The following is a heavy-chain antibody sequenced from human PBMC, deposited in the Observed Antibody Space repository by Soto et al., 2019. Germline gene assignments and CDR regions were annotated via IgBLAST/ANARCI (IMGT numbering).Heavy chain of an antibody. CDR1: GYTFTSYA. V-gene: IGHV1-3*01. CDR3: ASSEYYGDYVPGEYLDY. CDR2: INAGNGNT. Sequence: GASVKVSCKASGYTFTSYAMHWVRQAPGQRLEWMGWINAGNGNTKYSQKFQGRVTITRDTSASTAYMELSSLRSEDTAVYYCASSEYYGDYVPGEYLDYWGQGTLVTVS. D-gene: IGHD4-17*01. J-gene: IGHJ4*02.